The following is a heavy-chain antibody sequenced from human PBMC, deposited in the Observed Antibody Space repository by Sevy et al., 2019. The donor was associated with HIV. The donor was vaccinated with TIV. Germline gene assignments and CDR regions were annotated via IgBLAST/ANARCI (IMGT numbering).Heavy chain of an antibody. CDR3: ARAHYYYDSSGYMGIDAFDV. D-gene: IGHD3-22*01. CDR1: GFSFSSYW. V-gene: IGHV3-74*01. CDR2: SNSDEISR. Sequence: GGSLRLSCAASGFSFSSYWMHWVRQAPGKGLEWVSRSNSDEISRSYADSVMGRFTISRDNAKNKLYLQMENLRVEDTAIYYCARAHYYYDSSGYMGIDAFDVWGQGTTVTVSS. J-gene: IGHJ3*01.